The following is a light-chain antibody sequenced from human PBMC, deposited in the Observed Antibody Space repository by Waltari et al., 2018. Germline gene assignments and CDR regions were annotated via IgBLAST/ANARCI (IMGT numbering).Light chain of an antibody. V-gene: IGKV3-20*01. Sequence: EIVLTQSPGTLSLSPGERATLSCRASQGVSSSFLAWYQQKPGQAPRLLIYGASSRATGIPDRFSGSGSGTDFTLTISRLEPEDFAVYDCQQYSTSPTWTFGQGTKVEIK. J-gene: IGKJ1*01. CDR3: QQYSTSPTWT. CDR2: GAS. CDR1: QGVSSSF.